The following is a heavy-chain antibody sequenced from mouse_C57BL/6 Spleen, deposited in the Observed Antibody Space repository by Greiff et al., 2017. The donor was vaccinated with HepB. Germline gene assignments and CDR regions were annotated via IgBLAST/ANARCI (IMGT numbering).Heavy chain of an antibody. CDR3: ARNVYYGSSSWYFDV. V-gene: IGHV2-2*01. J-gene: IGHJ1*03. Sequence: QVQLKESGPGLVQPSQSLSITCTVSGFSLTSYGVHWVRQSPGKGLEWLGVIWSGGSTDYNAAFIYRLSISKDNSKSQVFFKMNSLQADDTAIYYCARNVYYGSSSWYFDVWGTGTTVTVSS. CDR2: IWSGGST. CDR1: GFSLTSYG. D-gene: IGHD1-1*01.